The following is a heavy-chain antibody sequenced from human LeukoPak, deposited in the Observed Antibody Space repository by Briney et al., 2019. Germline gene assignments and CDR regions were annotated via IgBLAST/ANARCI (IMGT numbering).Heavy chain of an antibody. CDR3: ATVQPDIVVVPAAKRWGWWFDP. V-gene: IGHV1-8*01. CDR2: MSPNSGDT. J-gene: IGHJ5*02. Sequence: ASVKVSCKASGYTFTSYDFNWVRQATGQRPEWMGWMSPNSGDTGYAQKFQDRVTMTRNTSISTAYMELSSLRSEDTAVYYCATVQPDIVVVPAAKRWGWWFDPWGQGTLVTVSS. D-gene: IGHD2-2*01. CDR1: GYTFTSYD.